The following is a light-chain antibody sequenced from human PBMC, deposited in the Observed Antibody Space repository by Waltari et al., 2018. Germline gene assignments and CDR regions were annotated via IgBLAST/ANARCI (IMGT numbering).Light chain of an antibody. CDR1: QTVRTTY. CDR2: DTS. V-gene: IGKV3-20*01. CDR3: QQYDISPLT. Sequence: EIVLTQSPGTLSLSPGERATLSCRASQTVRTTYLAGYQQKHGQAPTLVSNDTSSRATGIPDRFSGSGSGTDFALTISSLEPEDFAVYYCQQYDISPLTFGGGTKVETK. J-gene: IGKJ4*01.